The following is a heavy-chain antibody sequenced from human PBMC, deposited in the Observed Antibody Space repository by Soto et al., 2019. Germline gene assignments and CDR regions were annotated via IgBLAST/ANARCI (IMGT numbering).Heavy chain of an antibody. J-gene: IGHJ4*02. CDR1: GFTFSSYA. CDR2: ISYDGSNK. CDR3: AREGDDYGDGIDY. Sequence: QVQLVESGGGVVQPGRSLRLSCAASGFTFSSYAMHWVRQAPGKGLEWVAVISYDGSNKSYADSVKGRFAISRDNSKNTPYLQMNSLRAEDTAVYYCAREGDDYGDGIDYWGQGTLVTVSS. V-gene: IGHV3-30*09. D-gene: IGHD4-17*01.